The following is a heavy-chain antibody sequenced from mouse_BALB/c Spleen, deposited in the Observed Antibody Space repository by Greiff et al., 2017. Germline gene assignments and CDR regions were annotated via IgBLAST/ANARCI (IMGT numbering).Heavy chain of an antibody. Sequence: VQLQQSGGGLVQPGGSMKLSCVASGFTFSNYWMNWVRQSPEKGLEWVAEIRLKSNNYATHYAESVKGRFTISRDDSKSSVYLQMNNLRAEDTGIYYCTGGLRGAWFAYWGQGTLVTVSA. J-gene: IGHJ3*01. CDR2: IRLKSNNYAT. V-gene: IGHV6-6*02. CDR3: TGGLRGAWFAY. D-gene: IGHD2-4*01. CDR1: GFTFSNYW.